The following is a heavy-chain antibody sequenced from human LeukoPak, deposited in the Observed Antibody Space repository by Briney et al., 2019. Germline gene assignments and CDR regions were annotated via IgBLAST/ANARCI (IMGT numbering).Heavy chain of an antibody. J-gene: IGHJ5*02. CDR3: ARDPSGSYSWFDP. CDR2: IYYSGST. CDR1: GGSISSYY. V-gene: IGHV4-59*01. D-gene: IGHD1-26*01. Sequence: SETLSLTCTVSGGSISSYYWSWIRQPPGKGLEWIGYIYYSGSTNYNSSLKSRVTISVDTSKNQFSLKLSSVTAADTAVYYCARDPSGSYSWFDPWGQGTLVTVSS.